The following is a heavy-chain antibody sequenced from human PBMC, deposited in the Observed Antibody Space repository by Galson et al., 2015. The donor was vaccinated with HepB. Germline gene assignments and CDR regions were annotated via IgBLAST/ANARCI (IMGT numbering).Heavy chain of an antibody. CDR1: GYSFTNYW. CDR3: ARSGTGTSRFPGY. J-gene: IGHJ4*02. V-gene: IGHV5-51*01. D-gene: IGHD1-1*01. CDR2: IYPDDSDT. Sequence: QSGAEVKKPGESLKISCKGSGYSFTNYWIAWVRQMPGEGLEWMGGIYPDDSDTRYSPAFQGQVTISADKYTRTAYLQWSSLKVSDTAMYYCARSGTGTSRFPGYWGQGALVTVSS.